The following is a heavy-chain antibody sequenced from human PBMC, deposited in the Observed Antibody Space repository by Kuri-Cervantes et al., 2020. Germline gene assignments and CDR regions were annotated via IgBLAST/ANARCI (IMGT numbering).Heavy chain of an antibody. CDR1: GYTFTSYG. J-gene: IGHJ4*02. CDR2: ISAYNGNT. Sequence: ASVKVSFKASGYTFTSYGISWVRQAPGQGLEWMGWISAYNGNTNYAQKLQGRVTMTTDTTTSTAYMELRSLSSDDTAVYYCARDRHGSPWDYWGQGTLVTVSS. CDR3: ARDRHGSPWDY. D-gene: IGHD3-10*01. V-gene: IGHV1-18*01.